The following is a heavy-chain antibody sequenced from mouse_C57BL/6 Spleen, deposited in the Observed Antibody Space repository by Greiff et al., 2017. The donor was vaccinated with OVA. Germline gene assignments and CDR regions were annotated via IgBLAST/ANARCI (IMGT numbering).Heavy chain of an antibody. CDR2: IYPGGGYT. Sequence: QVQLKESGAELVRPGTSVKMSCKASGYTFTNYWIGWAKQRPGHGLEWIGDIYPGGGYTNYNEKFKGKATLTADKSSSTAYMQFSSLTSEDSAIYYCARSNYSNYFDYWGQGTTLTVSS. V-gene: IGHV1-63*01. D-gene: IGHD2-5*01. J-gene: IGHJ2*01. CDR3: ARSNYSNYFDY. CDR1: GYTFTNYW.